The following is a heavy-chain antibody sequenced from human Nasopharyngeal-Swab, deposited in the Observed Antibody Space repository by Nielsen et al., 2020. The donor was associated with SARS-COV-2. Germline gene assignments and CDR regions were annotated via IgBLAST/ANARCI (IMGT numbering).Heavy chain of an antibody. CDR2: ISWDGGST. CDR1: GFTFSSYS. J-gene: IGHJ4*02. Sequence: GESLKISCAASGFTFSSYSMNWVRQAPGKGLEWVSLISWDGGSTYYADSVKGRFTISRDNSKNSLYLQMNSLRTEDTALYYCAKGESDGGNAPLDYWGQGTLVTVSS. V-gene: IGHV3-43*01. D-gene: IGHD4-23*01. CDR3: AKGESDGGNAPLDY.